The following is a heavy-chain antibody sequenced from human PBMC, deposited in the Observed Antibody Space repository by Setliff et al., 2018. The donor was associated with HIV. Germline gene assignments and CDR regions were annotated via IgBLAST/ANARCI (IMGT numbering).Heavy chain of an antibody. CDR2: ITTSGVST. J-gene: IGHJ4*03. CDR1: GFTFSSYA. V-gene: IGHV3-23*01. CDR3: VKDPYGGKGYFQY. Sequence: PGGSLRLSCAASGFTFSSYAMSWVRQAPGKGLEWVSGITTSGVSTYYADSVKGRFTISRDNSKKTLYLQMNSLRAEDTAAYYCVKDPYGGKGYFQYWGQGTLVTVSS. D-gene: IGHD4-17*01.